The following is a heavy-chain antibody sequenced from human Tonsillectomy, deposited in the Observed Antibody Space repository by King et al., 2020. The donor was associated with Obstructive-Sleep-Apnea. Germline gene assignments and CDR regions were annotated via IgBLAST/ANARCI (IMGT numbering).Heavy chain of an antibody. CDR2: INPSTGSSGGST. V-gene: IGHV1-46*03. J-gene: IGHJ4*02. D-gene: IGHD3-22*01. CDR1: GYYFPSYH. Sequence: QLVQSGAEVEKPGASVKVSCKASGYYFPSYHIHWVRQAPGLGLEWMGQINPSTGSSGGSTSYAQKFQGRVTLTRDTSTSTVYMELSSLRSDDTAMYYCTRQDYYDNSGYYNYWGQGTLVTVSS. CDR3: TRQDYYDNSGYYNY.